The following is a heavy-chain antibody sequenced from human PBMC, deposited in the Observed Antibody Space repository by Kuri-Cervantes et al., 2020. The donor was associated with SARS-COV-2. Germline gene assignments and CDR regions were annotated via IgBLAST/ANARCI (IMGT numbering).Heavy chain of an antibody. CDR3: AKDRMVQGVIRGTAFDP. V-gene: IGHV3-9*01. CDR1: GFTFSDYY. CDR2: ISWNSGSI. J-gene: IGHJ5*02. D-gene: IGHD3-10*01. Sequence: GGSLRLSCAASGFTFSDYYMSWIRQAPGKGLEWVSGISWNSGSIGYADSVKGRFTISRDNAKNSLYLQMNSLRAEDTALYYCAKDRMVQGVIRGTAFDPWGQGTLVTDSS.